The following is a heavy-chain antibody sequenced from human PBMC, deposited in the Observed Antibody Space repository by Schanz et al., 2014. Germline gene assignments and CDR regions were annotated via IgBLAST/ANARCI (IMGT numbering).Heavy chain of an antibody. CDR2: IEGDGTRT. CDR1: GFIFRTYG. V-gene: IGHV3-7*01. CDR3: ARDADYNPTSDFWYDAYDF. D-gene: IGHD1-1*01. Sequence: VQLVESGGDVVQPGRSLRLSCAASGFIFRTYGMHWVRQAPGKGLEWVANIEGDGTRTYYVDSVKGRFTVSRDNAENSLYLHMRSLRVDDTAVYYCARDADYNPTSDFWYDAYDFWGQGTVVTVSS. J-gene: IGHJ3*01.